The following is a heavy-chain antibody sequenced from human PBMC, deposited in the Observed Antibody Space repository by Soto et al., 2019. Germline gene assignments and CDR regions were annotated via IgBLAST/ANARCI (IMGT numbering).Heavy chain of an antibody. J-gene: IGHJ6*02. CDR1: GYTFTGHY. CDR2: IIPIFGTA. Sequence: QVQLVQSGAEVKKPGASVKVSCKASGYTFTGHYIHWVRQAPEQGPEWMGGIIPIFGTANYAQKFQGRVTITADKSTSTAYMELSSLRSEDTAVYYCARDTLRFLEWLSPYYYYYGMDVWGQGTTVTVSS. CDR3: ARDTLRFLEWLSPYYYYYGMDV. V-gene: IGHV1-69*06. D-gene: IGHD3-3*01.